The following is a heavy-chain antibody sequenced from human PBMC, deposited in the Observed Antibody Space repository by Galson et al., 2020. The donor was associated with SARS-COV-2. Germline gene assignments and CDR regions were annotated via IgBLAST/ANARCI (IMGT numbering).Heavy chain of an antibody. Sequence: ASVKVSCKASGYSFTGYYMHWVRQAPGQGLEWMGWINSNSGGTNHAQKFQGRVTMTRDTSISTAYMELSRLTSDDTAVYYCARGLDTSMVGGAFDIWGQGTMVTVSS. CDR1: GYSFTGYY. J-gene: IGHJ3*02. D-gene: IGHD5-18*01. CDR3: ARGLDTSMVGGAFDI. CDR2: INSNSGGT. V-gene: IGHV1-2*02.